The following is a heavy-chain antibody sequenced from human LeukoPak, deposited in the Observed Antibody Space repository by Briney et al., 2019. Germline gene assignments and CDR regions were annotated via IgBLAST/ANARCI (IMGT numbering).Heavy chain of an antibody. CDR3: ARDLAPDY. CDR2: ISYDGSNK. Sequence: GGSLRLSCAASGFTFSSYAMHWVRQAPGKGLEWVAVISYDGSNKYYADSVKGRFTISRDNSKNTLYLQMSSLRAEDTAVYYCARDLAPDYWGQGTLVTVSS. V-gene: IGHV3-30-3*01. CDR1: GFTFSSYA. J-gene: IGHJ4*02.